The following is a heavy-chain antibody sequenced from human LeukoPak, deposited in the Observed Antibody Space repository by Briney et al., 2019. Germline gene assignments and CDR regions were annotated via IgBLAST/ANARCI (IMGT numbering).Heavy chain of an antibody. Sequence: GGSLRLSCAASGFTFSNYGMTWVRQAPGKGLEWVAVVSSDGNNKYYGESVKGRLTISRDNSKNTLYLQMNSLRPEDSAVYYCAKGLAVAGHFDYWGQGTLVTVSS. V-gene: IGHV3-30*18. CDR2: VSSDGNNK. D-gene: IGHD6-19*01. J-gene: IGHJ4*02. CDR1: GFTFSNYG. CDR3: AKGLAVAGHFDY.